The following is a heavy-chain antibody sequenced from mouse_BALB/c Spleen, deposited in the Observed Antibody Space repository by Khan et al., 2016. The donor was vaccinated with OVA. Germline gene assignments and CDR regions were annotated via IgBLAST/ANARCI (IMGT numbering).Heavy chain of an antibody. Sequence: EVQLVESGGGLVKPGGSLKLSCAASGFTFSTYAMSWVRQTPEKRLEWVASISSDGDYTYYPDNVTGRFTISRDNAKNTLYLQMSSLRPEDTAIYYCARSPYGNFAYWGQGTLVTVSA. CDR3: ARSPYGNFAY. J-gene: IGHJ3*01. V-gene: IGHV5-9-3*01. CDR2: ISSDGDYT. D-gene: IGHD2-1*01. CDR1: GFTFSTYA.